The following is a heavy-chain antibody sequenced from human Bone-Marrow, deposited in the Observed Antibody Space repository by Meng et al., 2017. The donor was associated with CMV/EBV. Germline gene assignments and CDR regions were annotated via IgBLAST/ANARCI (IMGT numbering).Heavy chain of an antibody. Sequence: GESLKISCAASGFTVRGNYMSWVRQAPGKGLEWVSSISSSSSYIYYADSVKGRFTISRDNAKNSLYLQMNSLRAEDTAVYYCARAKRITMIVPAYWGQGKLVTVSS. CDR1: GFTVRGNY. V-gene: IGHV3-21*01. J-gene: IGHJ4*02. CDR3: ARAKRITMIVPAY. CDR2: ISSSSSYI. D-gene: IGHD3-22*01.